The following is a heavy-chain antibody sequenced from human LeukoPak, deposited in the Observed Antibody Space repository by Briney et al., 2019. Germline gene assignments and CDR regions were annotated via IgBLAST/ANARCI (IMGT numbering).Heavy chain of an antibody. CDR3: ARGSTPRNWFDP. Sequence: GGSLRLACAASGFTFSDYYMSWIRQAPGKGLEWVSYISSSSSYTNYADSVKGRLTISRDNAKNSLYLQMNSLRAEDTAVYYCARGSTPRNWFDPWGQGTLVSVSS. J-gene: IGHJ5*02. V-gene: IGHV3-11*05. CDR2: ISSSSSYT. CDR1: GFTFSDYY. D-gene: IGHD2-15*01.